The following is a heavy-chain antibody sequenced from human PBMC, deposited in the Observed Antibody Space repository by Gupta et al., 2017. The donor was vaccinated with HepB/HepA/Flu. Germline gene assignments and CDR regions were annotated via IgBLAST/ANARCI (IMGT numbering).Heavy chain of an antibody. V-gene: IGHV1-2*04. D-gene: IGHD3-22*01. CDR2: INPNSGGT. Sequence: QVQLVQSGAEVKKPGASVKVSCKASGYTFTGYYMHWVRQAPGPGLEWMGWINPNSGGTNYAQKFQGWVTMTRDTSISTAYMELSRLRSDDTAVYYCARGYYDSSGYYPILGERDWFDPWGQGTLVTVSS. J-gene: IGHJ5*02. CDR3: ARGYYDSSGYYPILGERDWFDP. CDR1: GYTFTGYY.